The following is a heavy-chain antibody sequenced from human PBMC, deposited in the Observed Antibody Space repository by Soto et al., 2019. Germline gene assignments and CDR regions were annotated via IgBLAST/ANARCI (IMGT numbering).Heavy chain of an antibody. CDR3: ARGKYSGCDG. CDR2: TYYRSKWYN. D-gene: IGHD3-10*01. Sequence: SLWLPCAICGDSFSSNGFAWNGIRQSPSRGLEWLGRTYYRSKWYNDYAVSVKSRITVNPDTSKNQFSLQLSSVTPEDTAVYYCARGKYSGCDGWAQGTMVTVSS. J-gene: IGHJ3*01. CDR1: GDSFSSNGFA. V-gene: IGHV6-1*01.